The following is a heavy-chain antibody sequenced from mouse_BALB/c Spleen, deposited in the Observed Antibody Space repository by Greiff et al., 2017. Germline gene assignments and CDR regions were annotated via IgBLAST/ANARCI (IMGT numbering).Heavy chain of an antibody. Sequence: VESGGGLVKPGGSLKLSCAASGFTFSSYAMSWVRQTPEKRLEWVATISSGGSYTYYPDSVKGRFTISRDNAKNTLYLQMSSLRSEDTAMYYCARGGSSYGFAYWGQGTLVTVSA. CDR2: ISSGGSYT. J-gene: IGHJ3*01. D-gene: IGHD1-1*01. CDR3: ARGGSSYGFAY. CDR1: GFTFSSYA. V-gene: IGHV5-9-3*01.